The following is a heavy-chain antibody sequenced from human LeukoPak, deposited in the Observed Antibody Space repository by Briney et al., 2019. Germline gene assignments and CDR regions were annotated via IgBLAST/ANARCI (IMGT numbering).Heavy chain of an antibody. CDR2: IYYSGST. J-gene: IGHJ4*02. V-gene: IGHV4-59*12. Sequence: SETLSLTCTVSGGSISTYCWSWIRQPPGKGLEWIGYIYYSGSTNYNPSLKSRVTISVDTSKNQFSLNLSSVTAADTAVYYCARVAYSGYDYRGYFDYWGQGTLVTVSS. D-gene: IGHD5-12*01. CDR1: GGSISTYC. CDR3: ARVAYSGYDYRGYFDY.